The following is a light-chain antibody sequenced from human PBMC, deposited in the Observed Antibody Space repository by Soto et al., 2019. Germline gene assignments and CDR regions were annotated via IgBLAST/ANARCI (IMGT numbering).Light chain of an antibody. CDR3: GADHGSGSNFVVV. Sequence: QSVLTQPPSASASLGASVTLTCTLSSGYSNYKVDWYEKRPGKGPRFVMRVGTGGIVGSKGDGIPDRFSVLGSRLNRYLTINKIQEEDESDYHCGADHGSGSNFVVVFGGGTKLTVL. CDR1: SGYSNYK. CDR2: VGTGGIVG. V-gene: IGLV9-49*01. J-gene: IGLJ2*01.